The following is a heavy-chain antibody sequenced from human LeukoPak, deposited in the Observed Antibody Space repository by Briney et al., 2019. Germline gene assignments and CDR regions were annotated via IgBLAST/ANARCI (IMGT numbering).Heavy chain of an antibody. D-gene: IGHD6-13*01. Sequence: ASVKVSCKASGYTFTTDYIHWVRQAPGQGLEWMGWINPNSGGTNYAQKFQGRVTMTRDTFISTAYMELSRLRSDDTAVYYCARGIAYYYYYMDVWGKGTTVTVSS. CDR1: GYTFTTDY. J-gene: IGHJ6*03. V-gene: IGHV1-2*02. CDR3: ARGIAYYYYYMDV. CDR2: INPNSGGT.